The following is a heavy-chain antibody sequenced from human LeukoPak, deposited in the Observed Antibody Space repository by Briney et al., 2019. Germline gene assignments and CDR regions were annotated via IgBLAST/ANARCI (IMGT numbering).Heavy chain of an antibody. CDR1: GDSISSSSYY. D-gene: IGHD3-9*01. CDR3: VRPDDNSFDF. J-gene: IGHJ3*01. Sequence: SETLSLTCTVSGDSISSSSYYWGWIRQPPGKGLEWIGSIYYSGSTYYNPSLKSRVTISVDTSKNQFSLKLSSVTAADTAVYYCVRPDDNSFDFWGQGTMVTVSS. V-gene: IGHV4-39*01. CDR2: IYYSGST.